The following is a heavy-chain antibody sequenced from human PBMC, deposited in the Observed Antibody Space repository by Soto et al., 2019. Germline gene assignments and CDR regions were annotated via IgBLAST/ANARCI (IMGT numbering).Heavy chain of an antibody. V-gene: IGHV3-23*01. Sequence: PGGSLRLSCAASGFTFSSYAMSWVRQAPGRGLEWVSAISGSGGSTYYADSVKGRFTISRDNSKNTLYLQMNSLRAEDTAVYYCAKDHRGPWGSYRYSWFDPWGQGTLVTVSS. D-gene: IGHD3-16*02. CDR1: GFTFSSYA. J-gene: IGHJ5*02. CDR3: AKDHRGPWGSYRYSWFDP. CDR2: ISGSGGST.